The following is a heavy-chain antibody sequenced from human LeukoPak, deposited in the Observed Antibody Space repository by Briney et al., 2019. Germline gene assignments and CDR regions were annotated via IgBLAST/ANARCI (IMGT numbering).Heavy chain of an antibody. CDR1: GFSFSIYF. D-gene: IGHD2-2*01. CDR2: ISSSGSTI. Sequence: GGSLRLSCAASGFSFSIYFMNWVRQAPGKGLEWVSYISSSGSTIYYADSVKGRFTISRDNAKNSLYLQMNSLRAEDTAVYYCAREMAVPAAMSAFDIWGQGTMVTVSS. CDR3: AREMAVPAAMSAFDI. J-gene: IGHJ3*02. V-gene: IGHV3-48*04.